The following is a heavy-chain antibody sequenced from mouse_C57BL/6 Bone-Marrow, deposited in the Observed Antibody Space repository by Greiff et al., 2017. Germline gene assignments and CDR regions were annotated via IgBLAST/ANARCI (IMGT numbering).Heavy chain of an antibody. J-gene: IGHJ2*01. V-gene: IGHV1-69*01. D-gene: IGHD1-1*01. CDR2: IDPSDSYT. CDR3: ARAYYYGSVDY. Sequence: QVQLQQPGAELVMPGASVKLSCKASGYTFTSYWMHWVKQRPGQGLEWIGEIDPSDSYTNYNQKFKGKSTLTVDKSSSTAYMQLSSLTSEDSEVYDGARAYYYGSVDYWGQGTTLTVSS. CDR1: GYTFTSYW.